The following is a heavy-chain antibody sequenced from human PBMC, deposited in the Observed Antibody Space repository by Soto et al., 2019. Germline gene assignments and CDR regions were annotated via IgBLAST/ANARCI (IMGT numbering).Heavy chain of an antibody. D-gene: IGHD3-16*02. V-gene: IGHV3-30*18. J-gene: IGHJ4*02. CDR3: AKALGELSPESYDH. CDR1: GFTFSSYG. Sequence: QVQLVESGGGVVQPGRSLRLSCAASGFTFSSYGMHWVRKAPGKGLEWVAIISYDGSNQYYADSVKGRFTISRDNSKNTLDLQMNSLRAEDTAVYYCAKALGELSPESYDHWGQGVLVTVSS. CDR2: ISYDGSNQ.